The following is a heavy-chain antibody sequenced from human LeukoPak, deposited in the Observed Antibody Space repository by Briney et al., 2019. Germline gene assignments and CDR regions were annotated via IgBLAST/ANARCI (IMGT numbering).Heavy chain of an antibody. CDR3: ARDRPLRWLNGKQRAGFDY. CDR1: GITFSSYE. J-gene: IGHJ4*02. CDR2: ISSSGSTI. D-gene: IGHD4-23*01. V-gene: IGHV3-48*03. Sequence: GGSLRLSCAASGITFSSYEMNWVRQAPGKGLEWVSYISSSGSTIYYADSVKGRFTISRDNAKNSLYLQMNSLRAEDTAVYYCARDRPLRWLNGKQRAGFDYWGQGTLVTVSS.